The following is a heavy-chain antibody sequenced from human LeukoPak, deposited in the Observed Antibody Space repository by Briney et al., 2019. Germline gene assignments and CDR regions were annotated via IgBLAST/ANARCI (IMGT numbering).Heavy chain of an antibody. CDR2: INPNSGGT. CDR1: GYTFTVYY. D-gene: IGHD3-16*02. CDR3: ARGIMITFGGVIVSSWFDP. J-gene: IGHJ5*02. Sequence: ASVTVSFKASGYTFTVYYMHWVRQAPGQGLEWMGWINPNSGGTNYAQKFQGRVTMTRDTSISTAYMELSRLRSDDTAVYYCARGIMITFGGVIVSSWFDPWGQGTLVTVSS. V-gene: IGHV1-2*02.